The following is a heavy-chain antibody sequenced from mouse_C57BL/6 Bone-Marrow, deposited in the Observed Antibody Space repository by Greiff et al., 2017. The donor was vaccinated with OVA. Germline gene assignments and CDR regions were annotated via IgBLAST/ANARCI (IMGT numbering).Heavy chain of an antibody. D-gene: IGHD2-1*01. V-gene: IGHV5-2*01. CDR1: EYEFPSHD. J-gene: IGHJ4*01. CDR3: ARRVYYGNLYYAMDY. Sequence: EVHLVESGGGLVQPGESLKLSCESNEYEFPSHDMSWVRKTPEKRLELVAAINSDGGSTYYPDTMERRFIISRDNTKKTLYLQMSSLRSEDTALYYCARRVYYGNLYYAMDYWGQGTSVTVSS. CDR2: INSDGGST.